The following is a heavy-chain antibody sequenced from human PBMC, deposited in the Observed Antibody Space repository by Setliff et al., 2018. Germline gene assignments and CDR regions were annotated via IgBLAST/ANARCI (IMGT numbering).Heavy chain of an antibody. D-gene: IGHD2-2*01. Sequence: SVKVSCKASGGTFSSYAISWVRQAPGQGLEWMGRIIPIFGTANYAQKFQGRVTMTRNTSISTAYMDLSSLRFEDTAVYYCARVLFHCSSTSCYLDAFDIWGQGTMVTV. CDR1: GGTFSSYA. V-gene: IGHV1-69*05. CDR2: IIPIFGTA. CDR3: ARVLFHCSSTSCYLDAFDI. J-gene: IGHJ3*02.